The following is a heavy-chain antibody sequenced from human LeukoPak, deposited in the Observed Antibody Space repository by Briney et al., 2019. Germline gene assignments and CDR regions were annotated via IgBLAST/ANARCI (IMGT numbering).Heavy chain of an antibody. V-gene: IGHV1-69*06. CDR3: ARAGYCSSTSCRPNWFDP. CDR2: IIPIFGTA. D-gene: IGHD2-2*01. Sequence: SVKVSCKASGGTFSSYAISWARQAPGQGLEWMGGIIPIFGTANYAQKFQGRVTITADKSTSTAYMELSSLRSEDTAVYYCARAGYCSSTSCRPNWFDPWGQGTLVTVSS. J-gene: IGHJ5*02. CDR1: GGTFSSYA.